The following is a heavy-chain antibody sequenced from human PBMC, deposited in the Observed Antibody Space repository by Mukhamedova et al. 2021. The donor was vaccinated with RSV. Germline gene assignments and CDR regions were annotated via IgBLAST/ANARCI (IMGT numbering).Heavy chain of an antibody. V-gene: IGHV3-30*18. Sequence: GLEWVAVILYDGSNKYYAESVKGRFTISRDNSKNTVYLQMNSLRPEGTAVYYCAKGRGSSLVRFTLRYGMDVWGQGTTVTVSS. CDR3: AKGRGSSLVRFTLRYGMDV. D-gene: IGHD3-10*01. CDR2: ILYDGSNK. J-gene: IGHJ6*02.